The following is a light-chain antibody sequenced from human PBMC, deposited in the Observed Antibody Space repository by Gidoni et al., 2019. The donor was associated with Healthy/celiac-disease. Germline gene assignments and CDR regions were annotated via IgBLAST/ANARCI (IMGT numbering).Light chain of an antibody. CDR3: QQYNNWPLT. CDR2: GAS. CDR1: QSVSSN. V-gene: IGKV3-15*01. Sequence: EIVMTQSPATLSVSPGERATLSCRASQSVSSNLAWYQQKPGQAPRLLIYGASTRATGIPARFRGSGSGTEFTLTISSLQSEDFAVYYCQQYNNWPLTFGGGTKVKIK. J-gene: IGKJ4*01.